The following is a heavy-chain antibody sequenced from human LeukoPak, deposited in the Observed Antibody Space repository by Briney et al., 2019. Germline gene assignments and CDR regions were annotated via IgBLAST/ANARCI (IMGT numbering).Heavy chain of an antibody. D-gene: IGHD2-15*01. J-gene: IGHJ4*02. V-gene: IGHV4-39*01. CDR1: GGSISSRYY. Sequence: SETLSLTCTVSGGSISSRYYWGWVRRPPGKGLEWIGTVYYSGRTYYNPSLKSRLTISVDTSKNQFSLKLNSVTAADTAIYYCARQGEHCDGGSCFPFHYWGQGTLVTVSS. CDR3: ARQGEHCDGGSCFPFHY. CDR2: VYYSGRT.